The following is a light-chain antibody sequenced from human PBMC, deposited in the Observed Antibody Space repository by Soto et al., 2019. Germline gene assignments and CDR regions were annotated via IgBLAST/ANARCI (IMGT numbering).Light chain of an antibody. V-gene: IGKV3D-20*01. J-gene: IGKJ3*01. CDR2: DAS. CDR1: QSVSSSY. Sequence: EIVLTQSPATLSLSPGERATLSCGASQSVSSSYLAWYQQNPGLAPRLLIYDASSRATGIPARFSGSGSGTEFTLTIRRLKSEDFAIYFFQQYNNCTQFTSGAGSNVDFK. CDR3: QQYNNCTQFT.